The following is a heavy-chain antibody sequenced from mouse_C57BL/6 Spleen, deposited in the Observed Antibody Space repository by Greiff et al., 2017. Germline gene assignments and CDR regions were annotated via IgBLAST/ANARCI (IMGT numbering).Heavy chain of an antibody. Sequence: EVQLQQSGPGMVKPSQSLSLTCTVTGYSITSGYDWHWIRHFPGNKLEWMGYISYSGSTNYNPSLKSRISITHDTSKNHFFLKLNSVTTEDTATYYCARGDSSAMDYWGQGTSVTVSS. CDR3: ARGDSSAMDY. V-gene: IGHV3-1*01. J-gene: IGHJ4*01. D-gene: IGHD1-3*01. CDR1: GYSITSGYD. CDR2: ISYSGST.